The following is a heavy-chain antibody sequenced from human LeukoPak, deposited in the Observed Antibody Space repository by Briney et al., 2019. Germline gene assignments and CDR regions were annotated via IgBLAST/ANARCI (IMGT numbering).Heavy chain of an antibody. CDR1: GFTFSTYG. CDR2: IRYDGNNK. V-gene: IGHV3-33*01. D-gene: IGHD3-9*01. J-gene: IGHJ6*02. Sequence: HPGGSLRLSCAASGFTFSTYGMHWVRQAPGKGLEWVAVIRYDGNNKFYVDSVRGRFTISRDNSKNTLYLQMNSLRAEDTAVYYCARDPGIPRYFDWPTGMDVWGQGTTVTVSS. CDR3: ARDPGIPRYFDWPTGMDV.